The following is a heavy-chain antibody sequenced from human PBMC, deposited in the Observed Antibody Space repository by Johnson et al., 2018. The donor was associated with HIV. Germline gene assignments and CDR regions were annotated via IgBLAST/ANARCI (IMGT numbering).Heavy chain of an antibody. CDR3: AADQAGDYVWGNYRYAFDI. CDR1: GFTFSSYG. V-gene: IGHV3-30*19. CDR2: ISYDGSNK. D-gene: IGHD3-16*02. J-gene: IGHJ3*02. Sequence: VQLVESGGGVVQPGRSLRLSCAASGFTFSSYGMHWVRQAPGKGLEWVAVISYDGSNKYYADSVKGRFTISRDNSKNTLYLQMNSLRAEDTAVYYCAADQAGDYVWGNYRYAFDIWGQGTVVTVSS.